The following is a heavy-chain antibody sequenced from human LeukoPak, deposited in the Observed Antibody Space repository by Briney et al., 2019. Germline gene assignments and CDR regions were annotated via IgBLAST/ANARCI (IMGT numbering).Heavy chain of an antibody. CDR3: ARAERWLQYGY. CDR1: GFTVSSNY. Sequence: PGGSLRLSCAASGFTVSSNYMSWIRQAPGKGLEWVSVICSGGSTYYADSVKGRFTISRDNSKNTLYLQMNSLRAEDTAVYYCARAERWLQYGYWGQGTLVTVSS. D-gene: IGHD5-24*01. CDR2: ICSGGST. J-gene: IGHJ4*02. V-gene: IGHV3-53*01.